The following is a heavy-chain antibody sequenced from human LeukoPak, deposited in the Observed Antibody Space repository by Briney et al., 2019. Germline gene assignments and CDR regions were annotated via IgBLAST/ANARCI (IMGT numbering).Heavy chain of an antibody. Sequence: RASVKVSCKASGYTFTGYYMHWVRQAPGQGLEWMGWINPNSGGTNYAQKFQGRVTMTRDTSISTAYMELSRLRSDDTAVYYCARAGGYCSSTSCYKWFDPWGQGTLVTVSS. CDR1: GYTFTGYY. V-gene: IGHV1-2*02. J-gene: IGHJ5*02. D-gene: IGHD2-2*02. CDR3: ARAGGYCSSTSCYKWFDP. CDR2: INPNSGGT.